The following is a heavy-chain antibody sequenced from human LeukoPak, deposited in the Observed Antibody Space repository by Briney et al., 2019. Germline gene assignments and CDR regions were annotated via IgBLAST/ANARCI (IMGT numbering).Heavy chain of an antibody. CDR3: AREIGDYYDSSGYSRTLDY. J-gene: IGHJ4*02. CDR2: ISAYNGNT. V-gene: IGHV1-18*01. Sequence: GASVKVSCKASGYTFTSYGISWVRQAPGQGLEWMGWISAYNGNTNYAQKLQGRVTMTTDTSTSTAYMELRSLRSDDTAVYYCAREIGDYYDSSGYSRTLDYWGQGTLVTVSS. CDR1: GYTFTSYG. D-gene: IGHD3-22*01.